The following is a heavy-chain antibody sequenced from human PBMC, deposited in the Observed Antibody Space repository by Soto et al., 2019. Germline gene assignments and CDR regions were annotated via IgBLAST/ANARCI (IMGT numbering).Heavy chain of an antibody. V-gene: IGHV3-30*18. Sequence: QVQLVEAGGGVVQPGRSLRLSCAASGFTFSSYGMHWVRQAPGKGLEWVAVISYDGSNKYYADSVKGRFTISRDNSKNTLYLQMNSLRAEDTAVYYCAKAVDTAMAPGDVWGQGTTVTVAS. D-gene: IGHD5-18*01. CDR1: GFTFSSYG. J-gene: IGHJ6*02. CDR3: AKAVDTAMAPGDV. CDR2: ISYDGSNK.